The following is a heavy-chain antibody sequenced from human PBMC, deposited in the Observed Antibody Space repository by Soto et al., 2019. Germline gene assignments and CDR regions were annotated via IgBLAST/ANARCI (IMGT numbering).Heavy chain of an antibody. CDR3: AKTHPGSVVVVGAAAQGAHYAY. D-gene: IGHD2-15*01. J-gene: IGHJ4*02. CDR2: ISGSGGST. Sequence: GGSLRLSCAASGFTFSSYAMSWVRQAPGKGLEWVSAISGSGGSTYFADSVKGRFTISRDNSKNTLYLQMNSLRAEDTAVYYCAKTHPGSVVVVGAAAQGAHYAYWGQGTLVTVSS. CDR1: GFTFSSYA. V-gene: IGHV3-23*01.